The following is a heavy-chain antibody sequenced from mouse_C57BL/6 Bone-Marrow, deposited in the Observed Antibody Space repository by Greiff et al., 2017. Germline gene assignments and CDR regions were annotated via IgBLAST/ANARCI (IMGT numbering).Heavy chain of an antibody. CDR1: GFNIKDDY. CDR3: TTKRYFDV. V-gene: IGHV14-4*01. Sequence: VQLQQSGAELVRPGASVKLSCTASGFNIKDDYMHWVKQRPEQGLEWIGWIDPENGATEYASKFQGKATITADTSSNTAYLQLSSLTSEDTAVYYCTTKRYFDVWGTGTTVTVSS. J-gene: IGHJ1*03. CDR2: IDPENGAT.